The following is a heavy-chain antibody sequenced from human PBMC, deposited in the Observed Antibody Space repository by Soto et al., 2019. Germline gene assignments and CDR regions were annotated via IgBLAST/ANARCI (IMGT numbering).Heavy chain of an antibody. J-gene: IGHJ5*01. Sequence: SQTLSLTCAISGDSVSTNRATWDWIRQSPSRGLEWLGRTYYRSKWYNDYAVPVQGRITINPDTSNNQFSLQLNSVTPDDTAVYYFVRLIGKSWLDSSGQGTLFIVSS. CDR1: GDSVSTNRAT. CDR2: TYYRSKWYN. CDR3: VRLIGKSWLDS. V-gene: IGHV6-1*01. D-gene: IGHD2-8*01.